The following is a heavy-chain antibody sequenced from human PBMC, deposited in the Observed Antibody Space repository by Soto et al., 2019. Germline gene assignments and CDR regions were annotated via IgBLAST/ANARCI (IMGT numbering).Heavy chain of an antibody. V-gene: IGHV1-2*04. CDR2: INPNSGGA. Sequence: QVHLVQSGAEVVKPGASVKVSCKASGYTFTGYYIHWVRQAPGQGLEWMGWINPNSGGANIAQKFQGWATMTRAPSIGTAYMKLTRLRSNNPPVYYWAGNFKDGSASYALEIWGQGPKVTVAA. CDR3: AGNFKDGSASYALEI. J-gene: IGHJ3*02. D-gene: IGHD6-19*01. CDR1: GYTFTGYY.